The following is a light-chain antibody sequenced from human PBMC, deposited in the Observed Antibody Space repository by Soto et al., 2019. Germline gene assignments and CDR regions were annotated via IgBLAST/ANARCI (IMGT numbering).Light chain of an antibody. V-gene: IGKV1-33*01. CDR1: QDINKN. J-gene: IGKJ5*01. CDR3: QQYDSLHLT. CDR2: DAS. Sequence: DIQMTQSPSSLSASVGDRVTITCQASQDINKNLIWYQQKPGKAPKLLIYDASDLETGVPSRFSGSGSGTGFTFTISSLQHEDFETYYCQQYDSLHLTLGQGTRLEIK.